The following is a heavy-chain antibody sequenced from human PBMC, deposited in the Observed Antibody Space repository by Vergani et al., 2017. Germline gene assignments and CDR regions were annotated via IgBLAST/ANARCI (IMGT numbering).Heavy chain of an antibody. CDR2: ISSSSSYI. V-gene: IGHV3-21*01. D-gene: IGHD1-1*01. Sequence: EVQLVESGGGLVKPGGSLRLSCAASGFTFSSYSMNWVRQAPGKGLEWVSSISSSSSYIYYADSVKGRFTISRDNAKNSLYLQMNSLRAEDTAVYYCARNWQKKQEGLDYWGQGTLVTVSS. J-gene: IGHJ4*02. CDR3: ARNWQKKQEGLDY. CDR1: GFTFSSYS.